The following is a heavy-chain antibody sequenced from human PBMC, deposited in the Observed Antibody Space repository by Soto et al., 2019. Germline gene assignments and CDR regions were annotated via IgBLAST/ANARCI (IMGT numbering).Heavy chain of an antibody. V-gene: IGHV3-33*01. D-gene: IGHD6-19*01. CDR2: IWYDGSKK. CDR1: GFSFSNNG. J-gene: IGHJ4*02. CDR3: ARDAGKGVAPDY. Sequence: QVQLVESGRGVVQPGRSLRLSCSASGFSFSNNGMHWVRQAPGKGLEWVAVIWYDGSKKHYGDSVRGRFTISRDDSKNTVYLQMDSLRVEDTAVYFFARDAGKGVAPDYWGQGTLVTVSS.